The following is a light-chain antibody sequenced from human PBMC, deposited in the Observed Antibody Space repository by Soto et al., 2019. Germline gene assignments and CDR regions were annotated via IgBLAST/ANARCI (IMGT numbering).Light chain of an antibody. CDR1: QSVSSY. CDR2: DAS. J-gene: IGKJ3*01. CDR3: QQRSNWPLFT. V-gene: IGKV3-11*01. Sequence: EIVLTQSPATLSLSPGERATLSCRASQSVSSYLAWYQQKPAQAPRLLIYDASNRATATPARFSGSGSGPDFPLTIRSLEPEDFAVFYCQQRSNWPLFTFGPGTKVDIK.